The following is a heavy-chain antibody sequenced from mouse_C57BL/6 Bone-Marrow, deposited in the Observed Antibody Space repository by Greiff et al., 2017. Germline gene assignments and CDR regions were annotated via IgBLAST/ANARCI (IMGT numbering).Heavy chain of an antibody. D-gene: IGHD2-3*01. V-gene: IGHV6-6*01. CDR3: TRDGYYVGEEAMDY. J-gene: IGHJ4*01. Sequence: EVTLLESGGGLVQPGGSMKLSCAASGFTFSDAWMDWVRQSPEKGLEWVAEIRNKANNHATYYAESVKGRFTISRDDSKSSVYLQMNSLRAEDTGIYYCTRDGYYVGEEAMDYWGQGTSVTVSS. CDR1: GFTFSDAW. CDR2: IRNKANNHAT.